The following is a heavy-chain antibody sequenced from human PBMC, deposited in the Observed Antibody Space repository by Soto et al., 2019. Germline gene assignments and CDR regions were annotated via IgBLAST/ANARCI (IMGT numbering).Heavy chain of an antibody. Sequence: EVQLVESGGGLVQPGGSLRLSCAASGFTFSSYWMHWVRQAPGKGLVWVSRIDTNGISTSYADSVKGRFTISRDNAKNTPHLQLNSLRAEDTAVYYCARRHGDADYWGQGTLVTVSS. J-gene: IGHJ4*02. CDR3: ARRHGDADY. CDR2: IDTNGIST. D-gene: IGHD4-17*01. CDR1: GFTFSSYW. V-gene: IGHV3-74*01.